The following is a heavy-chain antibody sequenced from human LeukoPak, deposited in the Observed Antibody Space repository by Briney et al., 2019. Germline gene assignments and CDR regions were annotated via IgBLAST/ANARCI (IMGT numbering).Heavy chain of an antibody. V-gene: IGHV3-33*01. Sequence: GGSLRLSCAASGFTFSSYGMHWVRQAPGKGLEWVAVIWYDGSNKYYADSVKGRFTISRDNSKNTLYLQMNSLRAEDTAVYYCARGGYDSSGYPYYFDYWGQGTLVTVSS. CDR1: GFTFSSYG. D-gene: IGHD3-22*01. CDR3: ARGGYDSSGYPYYFDY. CDR2: IWYDGSNK. J-gene: IGHJ4*02.